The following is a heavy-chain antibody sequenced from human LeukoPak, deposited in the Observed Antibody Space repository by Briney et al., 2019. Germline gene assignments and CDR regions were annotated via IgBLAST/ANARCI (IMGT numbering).Heavy chain of an antibody. J-gene: IGHJ4*02. D-gene: IGHD3-10*01. CDR2: IKSKTDGGTT. V-gene: IGHV3-15*01. CDR3: TSHQGLLWFGEFPFDY. CDR1: GFTFSNAW. Sequence: PGGPLRLSCAASGFTFSNAWMSWVRQAPGKGLEWVGRIKSKTDGGTTDYAAPVKGRFTISRDDSKNTLYLQMNSLKTEDTAVYYCTSHQGLLWFGEFPFDYWGQGTLVTVSS.